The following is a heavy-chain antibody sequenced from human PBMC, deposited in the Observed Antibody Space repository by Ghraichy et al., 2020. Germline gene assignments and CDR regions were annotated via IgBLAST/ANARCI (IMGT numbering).Heavy chain of an antibody. D-gene: IGHD3-10*01. CDR1: GCSISNSNW. CDR2: IYHTGST. Sequence: SETLSLTCTVSGCSISNSNWWSWVRQPPGKGLEWIGDIYHTGSTDFNPSLKSRVTISVDKSKNYFSLKVTSVTAADTAVYYCARDMRYYGSGTYLLHGMDVWGQGTTVTVSS. J-gene: IGHJ6*02. V-gene: IGHV4-4*02. CDR3: ARDMRYYGSGTYLLHGMDV.